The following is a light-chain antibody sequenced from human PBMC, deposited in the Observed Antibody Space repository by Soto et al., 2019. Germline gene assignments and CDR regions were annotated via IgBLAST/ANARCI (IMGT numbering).Light chain of an antibody. J-gene: IGKJ5*01. CDR2: DAS. Sequence: ESVLTQSAATLSLSPGERATLSCRASQSVSSYLAWYQQKPGQAPRLLIYDASNRATGIPARFSGSGSGTDFTLTISSLEPEDFAVYYCQQRSNWQITFGQGTRLEIK. CDR3: QQRSNWQIT. V-gene: IGKV3-11*01. CDR1: QSVSSY.